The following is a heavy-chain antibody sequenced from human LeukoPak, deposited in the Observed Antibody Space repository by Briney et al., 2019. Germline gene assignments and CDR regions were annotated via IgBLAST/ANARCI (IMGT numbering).Heavy chain of an antibody. V-gene: IGHV3-53*01. D-gene: IGHD6-13*01. CDR3: ARGVIAAAGGNNWFDP. CDR1: GFTVSDNY. CDR2: IYSGGST. J-gene: IGHJ5*02. Sequence: GGSLRLSCAASGFTVSDNYMTWVRQAPGKGLEWVSVIYSGGSTYYADSVKGRFTISRDNSKNTLILQMNSLRAEDTAVYYCARGVIAAAGGNNWFDPWGQGTLVTVSS.